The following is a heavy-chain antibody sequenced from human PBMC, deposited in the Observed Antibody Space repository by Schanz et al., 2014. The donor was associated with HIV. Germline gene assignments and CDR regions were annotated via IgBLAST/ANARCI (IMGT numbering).Heavy chain of an antibody. Sequence: QVHLVQSGAEVKKSGASVKVSCKASGYSFSSYGLSWVRQAPGQGLEWMGWISVYHNKTNYAQKLQGRVTMTTDTSTSTAYMELRSLRSDDTAVYYCAQMGAFAAFDIWGHGTVVTVSS. CDR2: ISVYHNKT. CDR1: GYSFSSYG. V-gene: IGHV1-18*01. CDR3: AQMGAFAAFDI. J-gene: IGHJ3*02. D-gene: IGHD3-16*01.